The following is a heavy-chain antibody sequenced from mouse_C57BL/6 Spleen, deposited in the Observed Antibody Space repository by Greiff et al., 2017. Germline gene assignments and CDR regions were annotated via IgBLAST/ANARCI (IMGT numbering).Heavy chain of an antibody. CDR1: GYTFTEYT. CDR2: FYPGSGSI. V-gene: IGHV1-62-2*01. J-gene: IGHJ2*01. Sequence: QVQLQQSGAELVKPGASVKLSCKASGYTFTEYTIHWVKQRSGQGLEWIGWFYPGSGSIKYNEKFKDKATLTADKSSSTVYMELSRLTSEDSAVYFCARHEEGEIYYYGSSPYFDYWGQGTTLTVSS. CDR3: ARHEEGEIYYYGSSPYFDY. D-gene: IGHD1-1*01.